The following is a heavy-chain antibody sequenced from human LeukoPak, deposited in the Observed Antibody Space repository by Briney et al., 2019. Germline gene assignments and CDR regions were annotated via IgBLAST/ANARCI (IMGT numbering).Heavy chain of an antibody. V-gene: IGHV3-20*04. CDR2: INWNGGST. CDR1: GFTFDDYG. J-gene: IGHJ6*03. Sequence: GGSLRLSCAASGFTFDDYGMSWVRQAPGKGLEWVSGINWNGGSTGYADSVKGRFTISRDNAKNSLYLQMNSLRAEDTALYYCARAGMQQLGPNYYYYMDVWGKGTTVTVSS. D-gene: IGHD6-13*01. CDR3: ARAGMQQLGPNYYYYMDV.